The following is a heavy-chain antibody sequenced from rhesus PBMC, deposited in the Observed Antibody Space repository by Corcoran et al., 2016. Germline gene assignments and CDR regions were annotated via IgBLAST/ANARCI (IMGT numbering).Heavy chain of an antibody. CDR1: GGSISSSY. V-gene: IGHV4-169*02. Sequence: QLQLQESGPGLVKLSETLSVTCAVSGGSISSSYWSWIRQAPGNGRGWIGYISGSGGSTNDNPSLKSRVTLSVDTSKNQLSRMLGSVPAADAAVYFCASDWKERNTVFDYWGQGVLVTVSS. CDR2: ISGSGGST. J-gene: IGHJ4*01. D-gene: IGHD3-9*01. CDR3: ASDWKERNTVFDY.